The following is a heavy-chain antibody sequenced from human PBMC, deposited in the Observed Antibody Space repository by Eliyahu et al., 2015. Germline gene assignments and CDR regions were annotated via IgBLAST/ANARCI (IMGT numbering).Heavy chain of an antibody. CDR2: IDWDDDK. V-gene: IGHV2-70*01. CDR3: ARIRSDLNMDYYYGMDV. J-gene: IGHJ6*02. Sequence: QVTLRESGPALVKPTQTLTLTCTFSGFSLSTXGMCVSWIRQPPGKALEWLALIDWDDDKYYSTSLKTRLTISKDTSKNQVVLTMTNMDPVDTATYYCARIRSDLNMDYYYGMDVWGQGTTVTVSS. D-gene: IGHD3-3*01. CDR1: GFSLSTXGMC.